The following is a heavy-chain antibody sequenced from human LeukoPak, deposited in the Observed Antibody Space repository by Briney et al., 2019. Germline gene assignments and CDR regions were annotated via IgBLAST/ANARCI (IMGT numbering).Heavy chain of an antibody. D-gene: IGHD3-9*01. J-gene: IGHJ4*02. V-gene: IGHV1-24*01. Sequence: ASVKVSCKVSGYTLTELSMHWVRQAPGKGLEWMGGFDPEDGETIYAQKFQGRVTMTEDTSTDTAYMELSSLRSEDTAVYYCATSPYYDILTGYPPLDYWGQGTLVTVYS. CDR3: ATSPYYDILTGYPPLDY. CDR2: FDPEDGET. CDR1: GYTLTELS.